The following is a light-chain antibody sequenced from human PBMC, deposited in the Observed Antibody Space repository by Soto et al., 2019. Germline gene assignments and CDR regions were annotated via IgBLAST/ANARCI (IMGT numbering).Light chain of an antibody. Sequence: DLQMTQSPSTLSASVADRVTITCRASQSISSSLAWYQQKPGKAPKLLIYKAPSLESGFPLRFSGSGSGTEFTLTISSLQPGYCATYDCEQYNSYPWKFGQGTKVESK. J-gene: IGKJ1*01. V-gene: IGKV1-5*03. CDR3: EQYNSYPWK. CDR2: KAP. CDR1: QSISSS.